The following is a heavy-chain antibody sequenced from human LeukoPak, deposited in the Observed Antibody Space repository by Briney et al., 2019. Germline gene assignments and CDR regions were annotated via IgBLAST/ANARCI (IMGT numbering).Heavy chain of an antibody. D-gene: IGHD5-24*01. CDR3: ARGLRDRDGYTYYFDY. V-gene: IGHV1-69*13. J-gene: IGHJ4*02. CDR1: GYTFTTYY. CDR2: IIPIFGTA. Sequence: SVKVSCKASGYTFTTYYMHWVRQAPGQGLEWMGGIIPIFGTANYAQKFQGRVTITADESTSTAYMELSSLRSEDTAVYYCARGLRDRDGYTYYFDYWGQGTLVTVSS.